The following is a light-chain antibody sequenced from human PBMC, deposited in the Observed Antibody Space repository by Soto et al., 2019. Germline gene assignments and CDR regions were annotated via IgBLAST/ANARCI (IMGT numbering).Light chain of an antibody. V-gene: IGKV3-20*01. J-gene: IGKJ1*01. CDR1: QTISSGH. CDR3: QHYDSSLRT. CDR2: GAS. Sequence: EIVLTQSPGTLSLSPGERATLSCRASQTISSGHLAWYQQKPGQAPRLLIYGASSRATDIPDRFSGSGSGADSTLTISRLKPEDFAVYYCQHYDSSLRTFGPGTKVEIK.